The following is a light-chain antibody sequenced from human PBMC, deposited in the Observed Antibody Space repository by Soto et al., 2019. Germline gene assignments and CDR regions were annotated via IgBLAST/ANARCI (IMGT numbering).Light chain of an antibody. J-gene: IGKJ2*01. CDR2: GAS. CDR3: QQYGSSPRT. CDR1: QRVSNNY. Sequence: EIVLTQSPGTLSLSPGERAALSCRASQRVSNNYLAWYQQKPGQAPRLLIYGASSRATGIPDRFSGSGSGTDFTLTISRREPEDFAVYYCQQYGSSPRTFGQGTKLEIK. V-gene: IGKV3-20*01.